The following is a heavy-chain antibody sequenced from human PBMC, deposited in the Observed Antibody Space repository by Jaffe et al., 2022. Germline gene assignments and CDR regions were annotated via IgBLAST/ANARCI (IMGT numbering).Heavy chain of an antibody. CDR3: ARGPHLNYYDSSGYYYDISYFDY. J-gene: IGHJ4*02. CDR2: ISSSSSYI. CDR1: GFTFSSYS. Sequence: EVQLVESGGGLVKPGGSLRLSCAASGFTFSSYSMNWVRQAPGKGLEWVSSISSSSSYIYYADSVKGRFTISRDNAKNSLYLQMNSLRAEDTAVYYCARGPHLNYYDSSGYYYDISYFDYWGQGTLVTVSS. V-gene: IGHV3-21*01. D-gene: IGHD3-22*01.